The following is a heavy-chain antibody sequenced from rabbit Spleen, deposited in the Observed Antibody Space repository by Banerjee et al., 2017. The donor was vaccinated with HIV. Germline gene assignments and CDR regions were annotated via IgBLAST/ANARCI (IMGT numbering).Heavy chain of an antibody. Sequence: QEQLKESGGGLVTPGGTLTLTCTASGSDINSYRIGWVRQAPGKGLEHIGFISTGGSTYYASWVNGRFTISSDNAQYTVDLQMNSLTAADTATYFCARYYIFYGMDLWGPGTLVTVS. CDR3: ARYYIFYGMDL. CDR1: GSDINSYR. V-gene: IGHV1S25*01. CDR2: ISTGGST. J-gene: IGHJ6*01. D-gene: IGHD4-1*01.